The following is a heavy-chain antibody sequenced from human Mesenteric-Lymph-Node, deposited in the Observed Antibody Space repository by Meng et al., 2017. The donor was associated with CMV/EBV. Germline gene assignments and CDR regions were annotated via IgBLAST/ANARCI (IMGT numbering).Heavy chain of an antibody. CDR1: GALSGYY. J-gene: IGHJ5*02. D-gene: IGHD2-2*02. V-gene: IGHV4-34*01. Sequence: GALSGYYWSWIRQPQGKGLEWIGEINHSGSTNYNPSLKSRVTISVDTSKNQFSLKLSSVTAADTAVYYCARGLYCSSTSCYTRPFDPWGQGTLVTVSS. CDR2: INHSGST. CDR3: ARGLYCSSTSCYTRPFDP.